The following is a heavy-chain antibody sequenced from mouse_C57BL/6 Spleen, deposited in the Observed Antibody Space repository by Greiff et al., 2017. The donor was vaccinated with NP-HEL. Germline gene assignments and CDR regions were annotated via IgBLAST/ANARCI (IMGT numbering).Heavy chain of an antibody. V-gene: IGHV1-72*01. Sequence: VQLQQSGAELVKPGASVKLSCKASGYTFTSYWMHWVKQRPGRGLEWIGRIDPNSGGTKYNEKFKSKATLTVDKPSSTAYMQLSSLTSEDSAVYYCARRYYGSSYDWYFDVWGTGTTVTVSS. CDR1: GYTFTSYW. D-gene: IGHD1-1*01. J-gene: IGHJ1*03. CDR2: IDPNSGGT. CDR3: ARRYYGSSYDWYFDV.